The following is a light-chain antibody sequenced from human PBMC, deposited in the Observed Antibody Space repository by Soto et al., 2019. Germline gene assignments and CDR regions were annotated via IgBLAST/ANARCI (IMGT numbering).Light chain of an antibody. CDR2: KAY. J-gene: IGKJ1*01. Sequence: DIQMTQSPSARAASAVDRVTIACRASQSIGDLLAWYQQKTGEAPKVLIYKAYYLESGVPSRFSGSGSGTEFTLTISSLQPGDLVTYDGQHYSAFSVTVGPVPKVDIK. CDR3: QHYSAFSVT. V-gene: IGKV1-5*03. CDR1: QSIGDL.